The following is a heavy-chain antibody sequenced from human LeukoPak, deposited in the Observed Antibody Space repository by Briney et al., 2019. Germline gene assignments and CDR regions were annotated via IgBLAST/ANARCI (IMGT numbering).Heavy chain of an antibody. D-gene: IGHD1/OR15-1a*01. Sequence: GGSLRPSCSVSGLTFVNAWMTWVRQAPGKGLEWVGHIKSKSSGGTTDLAAPVKGRFTISRDDSKNTVYLQMDSLKTEDTAMYYCTADPPGNSRGIDYWGQGTLVTVSS. CDR1: GLTFVNAW. V-gene: IGHV3-15*01. CDR2: IKSKSSGGTT. J-gene: IGHJ4*02. CDR3: TADPPGNSRGIDY.